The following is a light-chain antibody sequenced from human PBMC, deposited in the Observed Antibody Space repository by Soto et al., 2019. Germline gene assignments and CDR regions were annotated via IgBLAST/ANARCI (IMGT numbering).Light chain of an antibody. J-gene: IGKJ1*01. CDR1: QSISSW. V-gene: IGKV1-5*01. CDR3: QQYDSSFPLT. Sequence: DVQVPQSPSTLSASVGDRVAITCRASQSISSWLAWYQQQPGKAPKLLIYSASHLESGVPSRFSGSGSGTEFTLTISSLQPDDFATYYCQQYDSSFPLTFGQGTKVDIK. CDR2: SAS.